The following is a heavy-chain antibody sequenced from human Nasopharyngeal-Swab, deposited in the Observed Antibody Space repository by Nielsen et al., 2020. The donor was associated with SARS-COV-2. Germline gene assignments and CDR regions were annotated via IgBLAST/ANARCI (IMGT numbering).Heavy chain of an antibody. D-gene: IGHD3-22*01. Sequence: ASVKVSCKVSGYTLTELSMRWVRQAPGQGLERMGWISAYNGNTNYAQKLQGRVTMTTDTSTSTAYMELRSLRSDDTAVYYCARDRQDSSGYEPFDYWGQGTLVTVSS. CDR2: ISAYNGNT. CDR1: GYTLTELS. V-gene: IGHV1-18*01. J-gene: IGHJ4*02. CDR3: ARDRQDSSGYEPFDY.